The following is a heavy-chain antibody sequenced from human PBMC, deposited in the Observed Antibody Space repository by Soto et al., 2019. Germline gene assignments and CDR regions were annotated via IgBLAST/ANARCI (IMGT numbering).Heavy chain of an antibody. Sequence: PGRLQRVPWGASECNCRNYDRNWIRQHPGKGLEWLSYISGSGTIILYADPVKGRFTISRDNAKNSLYLQMNSLRVEDTAVYYCARDWDFWIDLYRSDAFDLWGQGTMVTVSS. CDR2: ISGSGTII. CDR3: ARDWDFWIDLYRSDAFDL. J-gene: IGHJ3*01. V-gene: IGHV3-48*03. CDR1: ECNCRNYD. D-gene: IGHD3-3*01.